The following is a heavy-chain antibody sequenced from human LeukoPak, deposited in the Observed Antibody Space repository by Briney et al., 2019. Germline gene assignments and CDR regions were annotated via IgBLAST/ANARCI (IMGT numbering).Heavy chain of an antibody. J-gene: IGHJ4*02. V-gene: IGHV4-30-4*01. CDR1: NDSISSGDYY. Sequence: SETLSLTCTVSNDSISSGDYYWNWLRQPPGKGLEWIGYIFHRGGTSYNPSLKSRILFSVDTSQNQFSLKLNSVTAADTAVYYCVREILYCSGGSCYRGPFDNWGQGTLVTVSA. CDR2: IFHRGGT. D-gene: IGHD2-15*01. CDR3: VREILYCSGGSCYRGPFDN.